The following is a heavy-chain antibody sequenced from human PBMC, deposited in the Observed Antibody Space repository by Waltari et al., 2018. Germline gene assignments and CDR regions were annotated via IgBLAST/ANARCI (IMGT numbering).Heavy chain of an antibody. CDR1: GYTFTSYG. V-gene: IGHV1-18*01. J-gene: IGHJ4*02. D-gene: IGHD3-22*01. CDR3: AREEWYYDSSGYPDY. Sequence: QVQLVQSGAEVTKPGASVKVSCKASGYTFTSYGISWVRQAPGQGLEWMGWISAYNGNTNYAQKLQGRVTMTTDTSTSTAYMELRSLRSDDTAVYYCAREEWYYDSSGYPDYWGQGTLVTVSS. CDR2: ISAYNGNT.